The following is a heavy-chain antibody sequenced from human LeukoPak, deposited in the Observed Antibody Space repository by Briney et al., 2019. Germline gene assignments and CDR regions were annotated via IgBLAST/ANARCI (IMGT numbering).Heavy chain of an antibody. V-gene: IGHV4-30-4*08. D-gene: IGHD2-2*01. CDR3: AARRGWDIVVVPARYYFDY. J-gene: IGHJ4*02. CDR2: INHSGST. CDR1: GGSISSGDYY. Sequence: SQTLPLTCTVSGGSISSGDYYWSWIRQPPGKRLEWIGEINHSGSTNYNPSLKSRVTISADTSKNQFSLRLSSVTAADTAVYYCAARRGWDIVVVPARYYFDYWGQGTLVTVSS.